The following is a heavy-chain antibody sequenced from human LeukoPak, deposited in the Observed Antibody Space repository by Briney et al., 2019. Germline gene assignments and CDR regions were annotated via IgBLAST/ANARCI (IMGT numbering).Heavy chain of an antibody. J-gene: IGHJ5*02. V-gene: IGHV4-30-4*01. Sequence: SQTLSLTCTVSGGSISSGDYYWSWIRQPPGKGLEWIGYIYYSGSTYYNPSLKSRVTISVDTSKNQLSLKLSSVTAADTAVYYCARVPNYYDSSGYYTVPNNWFDPWGQGTLVTVSS. CDR1: GGSISSGDYY. CDR3: ARVPNYYDSSGYYTVPNNWFDP. D-gene: IGHD3-22*01. CDR2: IYYSGST.